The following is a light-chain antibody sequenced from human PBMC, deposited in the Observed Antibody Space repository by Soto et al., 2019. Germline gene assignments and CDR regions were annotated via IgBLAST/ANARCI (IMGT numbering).Light chain of an antibody. Sequence: EIVMTQSPATLSVSPGERATLSCRASQSVSSNLAWYQQKPGQAPRLLIYGASTRATGIPARFGGSGSGTEFTLTIGSLQSEDFAVYYCQQYNNWPRTFGQGTELEIK. V-gene: IGKV3-15*01. CDR1: QSVSSN. CDR3: QQYNNWPRT. J-gene: IGKJ2*01. CDR2: GAS.